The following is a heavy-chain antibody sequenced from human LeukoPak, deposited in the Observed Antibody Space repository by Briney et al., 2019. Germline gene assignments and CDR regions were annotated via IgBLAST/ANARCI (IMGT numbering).Heavy chain of an antibody. CDR3: AKDAEGYSYGLDYYDSSGYYYFDY. D-gene: IGHD3-22*01. Sequence: PGGSLRLSCAASGFTFSSYGMHWVRQAPGKGLEWVAVIPYDGSNKHYADSVKGRFTISRDNSKNTLYPQMNSLRAEDTAVYYCAKDAEGYSYGLDYYDSSGYYYFDYWGQGTLVTVSS. J-gene: IGHJ4*02. CDR2: IPYDGSNK. CDR1: GFTFSSYG. V-gene: IGHV3-30*18.